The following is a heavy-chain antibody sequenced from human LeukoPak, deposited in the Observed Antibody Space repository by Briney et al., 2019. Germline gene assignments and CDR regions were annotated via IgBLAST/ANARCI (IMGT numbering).Heavy chain of an antibody. CDR1: GGIFSSCA. D-gene: IGHD6-13*01. J-gene: IGHJ6*02. CDR3: AKDYFEQQLGPPYYYYGMDV. V-gene: IGHV1-69*04. Sequence: ASVKVSCKASGGIFSSCAISWVRQAPGQGLEWMGRIIPMLRKTDYAQKFQGRITITADKSTTTAYMELSSLRSKDTAVYYCAKDYFEQQLGPPYYYYGMDVWGQGTTVTVSS. CDR2: IIPMLRKT.